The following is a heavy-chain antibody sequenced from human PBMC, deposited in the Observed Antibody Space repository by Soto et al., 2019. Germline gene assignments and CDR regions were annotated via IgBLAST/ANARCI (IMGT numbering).Heavy chain of an antibody. Sequence: QVQLQQWGAGLLKPSETLSLTCAVYGGSFSGYYWSWIRQPPGKGLEWIGEINHSGSTNYNPSLKSRVTISVDTSKNHFSLKLSSVTAADTAVYYCARGRRYSRIIDYWGQGTLVTVSS. CDR3: ARGRRYSRIIDY. J-gene: IGHJ4*02. D-gene: IGHD2-15*01. CDR1: GGSFSGYY. CDR2: INHSGST. V-gene: IGHV4-34*01.